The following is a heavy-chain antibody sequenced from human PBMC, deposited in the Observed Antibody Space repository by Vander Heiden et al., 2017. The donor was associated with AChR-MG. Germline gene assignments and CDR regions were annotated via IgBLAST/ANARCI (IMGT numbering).Heavy chain of an antibody. J-gene: IGHJ6*02. CDR2: ISWNSGSI. D-gene: IGHD2-8*01. Sequence: EVQLVESGGGLVQPGRSLRLACAASGFTFDDYAMHWVRQAPGKGLEWVSGISWNSGSIGYADSVKGRFTISRDNAKNSLYLQMNSLRAEDTALYYCAKARGGLMGYYYGMDVWGQGTTVTVSS. CDR1: GFTFDDYA. V-gene: IGHV3-9*01. CDR3: AKARGGLMGYYYGMDV.